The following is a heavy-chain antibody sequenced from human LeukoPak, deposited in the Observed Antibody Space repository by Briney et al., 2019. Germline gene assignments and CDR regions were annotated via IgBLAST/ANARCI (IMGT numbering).Heavy chain of an antibody. J-gene: IGHJ4*02. D-gene: IGHD3-22*01. CDR1: GGSDSSSSYY. CDR2: IYYSGST. Sequence: SETLSLTCTVSGGSDSSSSYYWGWIRQPPGKGLEWIGSIYYSGSTYYNPSLKSRVTISVDTSKNQFSLKLSSVTAADTAVYYCAGTYYYDSGGYWGQGTLVTVSS. CDR3: AGTYYYDSGGY. V-gene: IGHV4-39*01.